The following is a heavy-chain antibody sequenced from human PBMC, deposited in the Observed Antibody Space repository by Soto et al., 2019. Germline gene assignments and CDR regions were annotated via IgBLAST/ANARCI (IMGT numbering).Heavy chain of an antibody. V-gene: IGHV4-34*01. CDR2: INHSGST. J-gene: IGHJ4*02. CDR3: ARMKRITMIVVVITEFYDY. Sequence: SETLSLTCAVYGGSFSGYYWSWIRQPPGRGLEWIGEINHSGSTNYNPSLKSRVTISVDTSKNQFSLKLSSVTAADTAVYYCARMKRITMIVVVITEFYDYWGQGTLVTVSS. CDR1: GGSFSGYY. D-gene: IGHD3-22*01.